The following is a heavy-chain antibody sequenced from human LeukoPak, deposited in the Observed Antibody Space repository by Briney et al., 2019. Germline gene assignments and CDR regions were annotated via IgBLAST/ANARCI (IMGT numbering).Heavy chain of an antibody. CDR1: GGSFSGYY. V-gene: IGHV4-34*01. J-gene: IGHJ4*02. Sequence: PSETLSLTCAVYGGSFSGYYWSWIRQPPGKGLEWMGEINHSGSTNYNPSLKSRVTISVDTSKNQFSLKLSSVTAADTAVYYCARRGSVVPAAMRGWYYFDYWGQGTLVTVSS. D-gene: IGHD2-2*01. CDR3: ARRGSVVPAAMRGWYYFDY. CDR2: INHSGST.